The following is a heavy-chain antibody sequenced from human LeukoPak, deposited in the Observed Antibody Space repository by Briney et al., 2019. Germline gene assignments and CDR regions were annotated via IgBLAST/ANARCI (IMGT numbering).Heavy chain of an antibody. D-gene: IGHD3-16*01. CDR1: GFTFSDSS. CDR3: TSSINWGSVY. V-gene: IGHV3-73*01. Sequence: GGSLRLSCAASGFTFSDSSMHWVRQASGKGLEWVGRIRNKINTYATAYAASVKGRFTISRDDSKNTAYLQMNSLTSEDTAVYYCTSSINWGSVYWGQGTLVTVSS. J-gene: IGHJ4*02. CDR2: IRNKINTYAT.